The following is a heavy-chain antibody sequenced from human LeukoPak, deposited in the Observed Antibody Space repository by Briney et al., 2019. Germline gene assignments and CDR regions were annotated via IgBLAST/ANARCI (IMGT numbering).Heavy chain of an antibody. J-gene: IGHJ4*02. CDR1: GFTFSNAR. D-gene: IGHD6-19*01. CDR2: IKSKTDGGTT. V-gene: IGHV3-15*01. Sequence: GGSLRLSCAASGFTFSNARMSWVRQAPGKGLEWVGRIKSKTDGGTTDYTAPVKGRFTISRDNSKNTLYLQMNSLRAEDTAVYYCARDLTEDQQWSWGWGQGTLVTVSS. CDR3: ARDLTEDQQWSWG.